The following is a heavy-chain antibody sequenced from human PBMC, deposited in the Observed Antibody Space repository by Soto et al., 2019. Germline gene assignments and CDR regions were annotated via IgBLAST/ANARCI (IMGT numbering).Heavy chain of an antibody. V-gene: IGHV1-18*01. Sequence: ASVKVSCKASGYTFTSYGISWVRQAPGQGLEWMGWISAYNGNTNYAQKLQGRVKLTADESTRTAYMELSTLTSEDTAVYYCARGTVTGSEYNYYYYGMDVWGQGTTVTVSS. CDR1: GYTFTSYG. CDR3: ARGTVTGSEYNYYYYGMDV. J-gene: IGHJ6*02. CDR2: ISAYNGNT. D-gene: IGHD1-1*01.